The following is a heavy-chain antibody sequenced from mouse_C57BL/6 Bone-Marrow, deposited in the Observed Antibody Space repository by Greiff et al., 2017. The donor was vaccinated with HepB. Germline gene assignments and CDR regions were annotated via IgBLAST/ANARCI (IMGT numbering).Heavy chain of an antibody. CDR2: ISDGGSYT. V-gene: IGHV5-4*01. J-gene: IGHJ3*01. D-gene: IGHD1-1*01. Sequence: DVHLVESGGGLVKPGGSLKLSCAASGFTFSSYAMSWVRQTPEKRLEWVATISDGGSYTYYPDNVKGRFTISRDNAKNNLYLQMSHLKSEDTAMYYCAREGGYYYGSSYGFAYWGQGTLVTVSA. CDR1: GFTFSSYA. CDR3: AREGGYYYGSSYGFAY.